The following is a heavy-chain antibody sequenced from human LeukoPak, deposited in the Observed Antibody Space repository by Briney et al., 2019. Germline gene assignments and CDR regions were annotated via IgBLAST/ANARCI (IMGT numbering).Heavy chain of an antibody. V-gene: IGHV3-21*01. J-gene: IGHJ4*02. CDR1: GFTFSSYS. Sequence: GGSLRLSCAASGFTFSSYSMNWVRQAQGKGLEWVSSISSSSSYIYYADSLKGRFTISRDNAKNSLYLQMNSLRAEDTAVYYCAITIFGVVQPIPYYWGQGTLVTVSS. CDR2: ISSSSSYI. D-gene: IGHD3-3*01. CDR3: AITIFGVVQPIPYY.